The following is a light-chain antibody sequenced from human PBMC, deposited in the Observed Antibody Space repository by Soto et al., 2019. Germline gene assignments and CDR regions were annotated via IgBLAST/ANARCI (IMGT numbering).Light chain of an antibody. Sequence: EIVLTQSPGTLSLSPGERATLSCRSSQSVSSSYLAWYQQKPGQAPRLLIYDVSSRATGIPDRFSGSGSATDFTLTISRMEPEDIAVYYCQQYGSSPTFGQGTKVAIK. CDR1: QSVSSSY. CDR3: QQYGSSPT. J-gene: IGKJ1*01. V-gene: IGKV3-20*01. CDR2: DVS.